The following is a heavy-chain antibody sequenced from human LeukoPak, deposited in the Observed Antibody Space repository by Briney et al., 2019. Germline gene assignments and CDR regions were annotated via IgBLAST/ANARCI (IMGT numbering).Heavy chain of an antibody. Sequence: PGGSLRLSCAASGFTFNSYAMSWVRQAPGKGLEWVSAISGSGGSTYYADSVKGLFTISRDNSKNTLYLQMNSLRAEDTAVYYCAKDTYYYDSSGYYPTEWGQGTLVTVSS. CDR3: AKDTYYYDSSGYYPTE. V-gene: IGHV3-23*01. CDR1: GFTFNSYA. J-gene: IGHJ4*02. D-gene: IGHD3-22*01. CDR2: ISGSGGST.